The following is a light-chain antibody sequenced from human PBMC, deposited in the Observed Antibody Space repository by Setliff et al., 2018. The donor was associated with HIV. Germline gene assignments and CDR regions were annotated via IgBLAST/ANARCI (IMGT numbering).Light chain of an antibody. J-gene: IGLJ1*01. V-gene: IGLV2-18*02. CDR1: TSDIGHYNR. CDR3: SSYTTSITFV. CDR2: EVR. Sequence: QSALAQPPYVSGAPGQSVTISCTGSTSDIGHYNRVSWYQQPPGAAPKLIMYEVRHRPSGVPDRFSGSKSDSTASLTISGLQPEDEADYYCSSYTTSITFVFGTGTKV.